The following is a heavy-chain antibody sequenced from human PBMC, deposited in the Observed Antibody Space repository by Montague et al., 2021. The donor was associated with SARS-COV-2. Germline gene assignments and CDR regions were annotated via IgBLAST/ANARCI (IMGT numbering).Heavy chain of an antibody. V-gene: IGHV3-21*01. CDR1: GFTFSSYS. D-gene: IGHD3-22*01. CDR3: ARASAPLYYYDSSGYIVN. Sequence: SLRLSYAASGFTFSSYSMNWVRQAPGKGLEWVSSISSSSSYIYYADSVKGRFTISRDNAKNSLYLQMNSLRAEDTAVYYCARASAPLYYYDSSGYIVNWGQGTLVTVSS. CDR2: ISSSSSYI. J-gene: IGHJ4*02.